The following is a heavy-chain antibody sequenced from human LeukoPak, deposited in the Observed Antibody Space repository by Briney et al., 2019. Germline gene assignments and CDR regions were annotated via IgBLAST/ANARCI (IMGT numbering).Heavy chain of an antibody. CDR2: ISSSSSTI. V-gene: IGHV3-48*01. CDR3: GRVGGRSKAAKGDAFDI. J-gene: IGHJ3*02. CDR1: GFTFSSYS. D-gene: IGHD6-6*01. Sequence: GGSLRLSCAASGFTFSSYSMNWVRQAPGKGLEWVSYISSSSSTIYYADSVKGRFTISRDNAKNSLYLQMNSLRAEDTAVYYCGRVGGRSKAAKGDAFDIWGQGTMVTVSS.